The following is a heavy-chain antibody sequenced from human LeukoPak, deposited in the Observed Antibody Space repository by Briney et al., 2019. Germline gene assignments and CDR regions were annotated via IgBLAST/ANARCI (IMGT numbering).Heavy chain of an antibody. CDR1: GGSLSAYY. Sequence: SETLSLTCAVYGGSLSAYYWTWIRQPPGKGLEWIGEINHGGSTNYNPSLKSRVTISVDTSKNQFSLKLSSVTAADTAVYYCARGSLITMVRGVYFDYWGQGTLVTVSS. J-gene: IGHJ4*02. CDR2: INHGGST. V-gene: IGHV4-34*01. CDR3: ARGSLITMVRGVYFDY. D-gene: IGHD3-10*01.